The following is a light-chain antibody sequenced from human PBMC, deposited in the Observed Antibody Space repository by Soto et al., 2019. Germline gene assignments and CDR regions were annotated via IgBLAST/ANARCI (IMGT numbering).Light chain of an antibody. CDR2: EVT. CDR1: SSDVGAYKY. J-gene: IGLJ3*02. Sequence: QSALTQPPSASGSPGQSVTISCTGTSSDVGAYKYGSWYQQYPGKAPKLMIYEVTKRPSGVPDRFSGSKSGNTASLTVSGLQAEDEADFYCTTYVGIDIRMFGGGTQLTVL. CDR3: TTYVGIDIRM. V-gene: IGLV2-8*01.